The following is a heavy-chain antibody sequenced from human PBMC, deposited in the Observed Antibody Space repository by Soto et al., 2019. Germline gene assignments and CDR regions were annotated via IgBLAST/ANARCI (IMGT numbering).Heavy chain of an antibody. J-gene: IGHJ3*01. Sequence: ASVKVSCKASEYTFTTYDINWLRQAPGQGLEWMGWMNPTSGNTGYAQKFQGRVTMTRDTSISTAYMELSSLRSEDTAVYYCVVATADAFDFWGQGTMVTVSS. CDR1: EYTFTTYD. CDR3: VVATADAFDF. D-gene: IGHD5-12*01. V-gene: IGHV1-8*01. CDR2: MNPTSGNT.